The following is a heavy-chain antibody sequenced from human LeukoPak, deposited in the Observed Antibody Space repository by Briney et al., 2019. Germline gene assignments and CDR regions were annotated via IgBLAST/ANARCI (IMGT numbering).Heavy chain of an antibody. CDR3: ARDMNELLWFSPSEFFDY. J-gene: IGHJ4*02. V-gene: IGHV1-18*01. D-gene: IGHD3-10*01. CDR1: GYTFTSYG. Sequence: ASVKVSCKASGYTFTSYGISWVRQAPGQGLEWMGWISAYNGNTNYAQKLQGGVTMTTDTSTSTAYMELRSLRSDDTAVYYCARDMNELLWFSPSEFFDYWGQGTLVTVSS. CDR2: ISAYNGNT.